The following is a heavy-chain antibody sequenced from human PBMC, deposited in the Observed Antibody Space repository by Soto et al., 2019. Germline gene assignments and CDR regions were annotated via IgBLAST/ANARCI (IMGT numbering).Heavy chain of an antibody. Sequence: SATLSITCAVSGGSISSNYWSWMRQPAGKGLEWIGRIYTSVITTYNPSLKSRVIMSVDASKKQFSLKVYSVTAADTAVYYCARTLTAAGTENWFDPWGQGTLVTVSS. D-gene: IGHD6-13*01. CDR2: IYTSVIT. V-gene: IGHV4-4*07. CDR1: GGSISSNY. J-gene: IGHJ5*02. CDR3: ARTLTAAGTENWFDP.